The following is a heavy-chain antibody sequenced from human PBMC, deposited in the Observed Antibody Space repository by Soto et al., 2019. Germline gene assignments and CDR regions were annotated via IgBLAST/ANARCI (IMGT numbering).Heavy chain of an antibody. D-gene: IGHD3-22*01. V-gene: IGHV3-9*01. CDR2: ISWNSGSI. Sequence: GGSLRLSCAASGFTFDDYAMHWVRQAPGKGLEWVSGISWNSGSIGYADSVKGRFTISRDNAKNSLYLQMNSLRAEDTALYYCAKDIYRVYDSSGYDYWGQGTLVTVSS. CDR1: GFTFDDYA. CDR3: AKDIYRVYDSSGYDY. J-gene: IGHJ4*02.